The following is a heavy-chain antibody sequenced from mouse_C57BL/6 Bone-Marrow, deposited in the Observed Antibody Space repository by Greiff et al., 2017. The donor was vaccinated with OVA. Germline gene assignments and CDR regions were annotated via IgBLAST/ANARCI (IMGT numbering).Heavy chain of an antibody. CDR3: TTKLSNYG. J-gene: IGHJ2*01. CDR2: IDPENGDT. Sequence: VQLQQSGAELVRLGASVKLSCTASGFNIKDDYMHWVKQRPEQGLEWIGWIDPENGDTEYASKFQGKATITADTSSNTAYLQLSSLTSEDTAVYYCTTKLSNYGWGQGTTLTVSS. V-gene: IGHV14-4*01. CDR1: GFNIKDDY. D-gene: IGHD2-5*01.